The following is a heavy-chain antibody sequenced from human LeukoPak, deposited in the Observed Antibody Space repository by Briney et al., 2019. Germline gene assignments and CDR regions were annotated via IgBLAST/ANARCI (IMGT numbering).Heavy chain of an antibody. CDR3: ARGEYGSGSYHIDY. Sequence: GGSLRLSCAASGFTFRNFGMHWVRQAPGKGLEWVAFIRYDGSDKYYADSVKGRFTISRDISKNSLYLQMNSLRAEDTAVYYCARGEYGSGSYHIDYWGQGTLVTVSS. CDR1: GFTFRNFG. CDR2: IRYDGSDK. V-gene: IGHV3-30*02. J-gene: IGHJ4*02. D-gene: IGHD3-10*01.